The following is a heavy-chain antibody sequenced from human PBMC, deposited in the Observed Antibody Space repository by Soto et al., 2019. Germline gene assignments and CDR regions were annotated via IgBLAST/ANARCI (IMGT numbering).Heavy chain of an antibody. V-gene: IGHV3-33*01. CDR2: IWYDGSNK. D-gene: IGHD6-19*01. Sequence: QVQLVESGGGVVQPGRSLRLSCAASGFTFSSYGMHWVRQAPGKGLEWVAVIWYDGSNKYYADSVKGRFTISRDNSKNTLYLQVNSLKAEATAVYYCVRACYSSGWYGFDYWGQGTLVTVSS. CDR3: VRACYSSGWYGFDY. J-gene: IGHJ4*02. CDR1: GFTFSSYG.